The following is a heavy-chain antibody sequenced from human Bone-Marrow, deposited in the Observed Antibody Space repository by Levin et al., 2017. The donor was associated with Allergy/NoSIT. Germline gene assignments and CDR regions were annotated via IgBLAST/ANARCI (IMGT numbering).Heavy chain of an antibody. CDR1: GFTFSSYS. CDR3: ARARSPYDDPLDY. CDR2: ISSSSSYI. V-gene: IGHV3-21*01. J-gene: IGHJ4*02. Sequence: GGSLRLSCAASGFTFSSYSMNWVRQAPGKGLEWVSSISSSSSYIYYADSVKGRFTISRDNAKNSLYLQMNSLRAEDTAVYYCARARSPYDDPLDYWGQGTLVTVSS. D-gene: IGHD3-3*01.